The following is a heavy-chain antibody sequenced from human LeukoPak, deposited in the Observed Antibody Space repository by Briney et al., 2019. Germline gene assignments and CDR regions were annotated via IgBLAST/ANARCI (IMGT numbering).Heavy chain of an antibody. CDR3: ARDAGGYGMDV. V-gene: IGHV3-66*01. CDR2: IYRGGST. J-gene: IGHJ6*02. Sequence: GGSLRLSCAAPGFTVSSNDMSWVRQAPGKGLEWVSVIYRGGSTYYADSVKGRFTISRDNSKNTLYLQMNSLRAEDTAVYYCARDAGGYGMDVWGQGTTVTVSS. D-gene: IGHD2-8*02. CDR1: GFTVSSND.